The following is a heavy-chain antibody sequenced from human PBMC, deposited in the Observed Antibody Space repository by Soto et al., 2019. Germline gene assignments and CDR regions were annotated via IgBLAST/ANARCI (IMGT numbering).Heavy chain of an antibody. V-gene: IGHV1-69*13. CDR2: IISIFGTA. Sequence: ASVKVSCKASGYTFTSYGISWVRQAPGQGLEWMGGIISIFGTANYAQKFQGRVTITADESTSTAYMELSSLRSEDTAVYYCARPYVRYGMDVWGQGTTVTVSS. CDR1: GYTFTSYG. CDR3: ARPYVRYGMDV. D-gene: IGHD3-10*02. J-gene: IGHJ6*02.